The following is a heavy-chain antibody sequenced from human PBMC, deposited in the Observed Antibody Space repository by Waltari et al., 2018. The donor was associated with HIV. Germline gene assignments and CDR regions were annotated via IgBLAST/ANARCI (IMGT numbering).Heavy chain of an antibody. V-gene: IGHV4-39*01. J-gene: IGHJ4*02. D-gene: IGHD1-7*01. CDR3: AIHYRTTFCDFDS. CDR2: VFYSGST. CDR1: GGSIASPTFY. Sequence: QLRLQESGPRLVKSSETLSLTCTVSGGSIASPTFYWCWVRQPPGKGLEWLGSVFYSGSTSHNPSFQSRVPLSVDTSKNLFSLNLTSVTAADTGIYFCAIHYRTTFCDFDSWGQGSLITVSS.